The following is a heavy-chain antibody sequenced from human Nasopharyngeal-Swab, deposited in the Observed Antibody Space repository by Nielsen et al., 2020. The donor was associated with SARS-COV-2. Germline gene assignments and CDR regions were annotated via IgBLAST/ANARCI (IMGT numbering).Heavy chain of an antibody. CDR2: IFSNDEK. V-gene: IGHV2-26*01. Sequence: RQAPGKALEWLAHIFSNDEKSYSTSLKSRLTISKDTSKSQVVLTMTNMDPVDTATYSCARTLLAAGGYYYYGMDVWGQGTTVPSP. J-gene: IGHJ6*02. CDR3: ARTLLAAGGYYYYGMDV. D-gene: IGHD6-13*01.